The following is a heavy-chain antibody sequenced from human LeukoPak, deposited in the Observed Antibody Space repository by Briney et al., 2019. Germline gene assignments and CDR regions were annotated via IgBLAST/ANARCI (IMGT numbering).Heavy chain of an antibody. CDR2: IYSGGST. J-gene: IGHJ4*02. CDR1: GFTVSSNY. D-gene: IGHD1-26*01. V-gene: IGHV3-53*01. CDR3: ATYSGSYYGTYFDY. Sequence: GGSLRLSCAASGFTVSSNYMSWVRQAPGKGLEWVSVIYSGGSTYYADSVKGRFTISRDNSKNTLYLQVNSLRAEDTAVYYCATYSGSYYGTYFDYWGQGTLVTVSS.